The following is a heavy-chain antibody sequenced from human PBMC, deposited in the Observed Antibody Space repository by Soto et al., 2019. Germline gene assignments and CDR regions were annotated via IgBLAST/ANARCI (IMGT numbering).Heavy chain of an antibody. CDR2: IYYSGST. J-gene: IGHJ6*02. V-gene: IGHV4-61*08. CDR3: ARDSGFYGMDV. Sequence: SETLSLTCTVSGGSISSGEYYWTWIRQPPGKGLEWIGYIYYSGSTNYNPSLKSRVTISVDTSKNQFSLKLSSVTAADTAVYYCARDSGFYGMDVWGQGTTVTVSS. CDR1: GGSISSGEYY.